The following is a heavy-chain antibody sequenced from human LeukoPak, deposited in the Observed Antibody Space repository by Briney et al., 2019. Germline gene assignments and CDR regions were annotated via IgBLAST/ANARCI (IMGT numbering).Heavy chain of an antibody. J-gene: IGHJ4*02. CDR1: GFTFSSYA. D-gene: IGHD2-21*02. CDR3: AMLGCGGDCYSGRN. Sequence: GGSLRLSCAASGFTFSSYAMSWVRQAPGKGLEWVSAISGSGGSTYYADSVKDRFTISRDNSKNTLYLQMNSLRAEDTAVYYCAMLGCGGDCYSGRNWGQGTLVTVSS. V-gene: IGHV3-23*01. CDR2: ISGSGGST.